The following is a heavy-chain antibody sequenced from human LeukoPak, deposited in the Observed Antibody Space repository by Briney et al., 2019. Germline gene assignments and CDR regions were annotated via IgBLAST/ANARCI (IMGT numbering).Heavy chain of an antibody. Sequence: ASVTVSCKASGYTFTTYAMHWVRQAPGQRLEWMGWITAGNGNTKYSQKFQARVTITRDTSASTAYMELSSLRSEDTAVYYCARDPIGSRWPYYFDYWGQGTLVTVSS. V-gene: IGHV1-3*01. CDR2: ITAGNGNT. CDR3: ARDPIGSRWPYYFDY. J-gene: IGHJ4*02. CDR1: GYTFTTYA. D-gene: IGHD6-13*01.